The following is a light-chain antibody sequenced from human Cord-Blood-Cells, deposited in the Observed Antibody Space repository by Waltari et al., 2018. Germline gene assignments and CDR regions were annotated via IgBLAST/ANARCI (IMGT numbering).Light chain of an antibody. CDR3: QQRSNWPRLT. Sequence: ILLTQQPATLSLSPGDTATPACRASQSFSSDLAWYQQKPGQAPRLLIYDGSNRATGIPAKFSGSGSGTDFTLTISSLEPEDFAVYYCQQRSNWPRLTFGGGTKVEIK. CDR2: DGS. V-gene: IGKV3-11*01. J-gene: IGKJ4*01. CDR1: QSFSSD.